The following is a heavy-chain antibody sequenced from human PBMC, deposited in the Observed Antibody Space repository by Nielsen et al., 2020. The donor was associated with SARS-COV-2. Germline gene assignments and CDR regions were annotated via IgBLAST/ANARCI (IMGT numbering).Heavy chain of an antibody. CDR3: ARGDRLAFDP. V-gene: IGHV4-34*01. J-gene: IGHJ5*02. D-gene: IGHD3-9*01. CDR2: INHSGST. Sequence: SETLSLTCAVYGGSFSGYYWSWIRQPPGKGLEWIGEINHSGSTNYNPSLKSRVTISVDTSKNQFSPKLSSVTAADTAVYYCARGDRLAFDPWGQGTLVTVSS. CDR1: GGSFSGYY.